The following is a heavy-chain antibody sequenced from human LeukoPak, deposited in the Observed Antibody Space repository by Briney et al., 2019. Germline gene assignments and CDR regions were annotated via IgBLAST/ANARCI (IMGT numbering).Heavy chain of an antibody. J-gene: IGHJ6*02. CDR1: GGSISSGGYY. V-gene: IGHV4-31*03. CDR3: ARSASGTYYYYGMDV. CDR2: IYYRGST. D-gene: IGHD1-7*01. Sequence: PSETLSLTCTVSGGSISSGGYYWSWIRQHPGKGLEWIGYIYYRGSTYYNPSLKSRVTISVDTSKNQFSLKLSSVTAADTAVYYCARSASGTYYYYGMDVWGQGTTVTVSS.